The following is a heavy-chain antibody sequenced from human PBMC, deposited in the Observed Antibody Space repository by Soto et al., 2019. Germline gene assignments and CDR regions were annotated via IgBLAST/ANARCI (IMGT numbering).Heavy chain of an antibody. V-gene: IGHV3-23*01. D-gene: IGHD3-16*01. CDR1: GFTFSSYA. Sequence: EVQLMESGGGLVQPGGSLRLSCAASGFTFSSYAMSWVRQAPGKGLEWGSVITGSGSTTYYADSVKGRFTISGDNSKNTLYLQMNSLRAEDTAVYYCARRGGALGYWGQGTLVTVSS. CDR3: ARRGGALGY. CDR2: ITGSGSTT. J-gene: IGHJ4*02.